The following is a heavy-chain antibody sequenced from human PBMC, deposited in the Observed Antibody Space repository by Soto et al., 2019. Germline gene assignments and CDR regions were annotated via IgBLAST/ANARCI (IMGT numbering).Heavy chain of an antibody. D-gene: IGHD6-13*01. CDR3: ARDLAAAGPTPPYGMDV. Sequence: PSQTLSLTCAISGDSVSSNSAAWNWIRQSPSRGLEWLGRTYYRSKWYNYYAVSVKSRITINPDTSKNQFSLQLNSVTPEDTAVYYCARDLAAAGPTPPYGMDVWGQGTTVTVSS. CDR2: TYYRSKWYN. J-gene: IGHJ6*02. V-gene: IGHV6-1*01. CDR1: GDSVSSNSAA.